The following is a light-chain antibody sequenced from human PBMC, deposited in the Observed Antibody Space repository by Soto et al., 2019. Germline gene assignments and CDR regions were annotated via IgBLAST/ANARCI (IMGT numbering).Light chain of an antibody. J-gene: IGLJ1*01. Sequence: QSALTQPASVSGSPGQSSTISCTGTSSDVGAYHYVSWYQQHPGKAPKPVIYDVSNRPSGVSSRFYGSKSGNTASLTNSGLKAEYDGADYCSSYTRSPTYVFGTGTKLTVL. CDR2: DVS. CDR1: SSDVGAYHY. CDR3: SSYTRSPTYV. V-gene: IGLV2-14*01.